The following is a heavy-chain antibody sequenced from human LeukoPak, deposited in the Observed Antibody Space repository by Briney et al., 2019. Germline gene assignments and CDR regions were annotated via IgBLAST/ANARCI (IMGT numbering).Heavy chain of an antibody. V-gene: IGHV3-23*01. Sequence: GGSLRLSCAVSGITFSSYAMTWIRQAPGKGLERVSTISGSGSSTYYAGSVKGRFTISRDNSKNTLYLQMNSLRAEDTAVYYCAKGAPYSSGWYSDYWGQGTLVTVSS. CDR1: GITFSSYA. D-gene: IGHD6-19*01. CDR2: ISGSGSST. J-gene: IGHJ4*02. CDR3: AKGAPYSSGWYSDY.